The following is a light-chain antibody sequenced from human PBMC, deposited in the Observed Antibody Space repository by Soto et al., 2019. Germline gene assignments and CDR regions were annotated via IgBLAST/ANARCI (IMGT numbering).Light chain of an antibody. Sequence: EILMTQSPATLSVSPGERATLSCRASQSLNRNLAWYQQKPGQAPRLIIYGASTRASGIPARFSGSGSGTEFTLTIRSLQSEDFALYYCQRYNDWPPAFTFGPGTKVDL. V-gene: IGKV3D-15*01. J-gene: IGKJ3*01. CDR3: QRYNDWPPAFT. CDR1: QSLNRN. CDR2: GAS.